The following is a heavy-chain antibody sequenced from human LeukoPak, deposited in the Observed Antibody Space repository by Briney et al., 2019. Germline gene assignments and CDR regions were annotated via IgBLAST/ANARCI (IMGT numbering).Heavy chain of an antibody. Sequence: GGSLRLSCAASGFTLSTYTMNWVRQAPGKGLGWVASISSGGTHTYHADSVKGRFTISRDNANHSLFLQMNSLRAEDTALYYCARRSGWFQDAFDIWGQGTMVTVSS. D-gene: IGHD6-19*01. V-gene: IGHV3-21*01. CDR1: GFTLSTYT. CDR3: ARRSGWFQDAFDI. J-gene: IGHJ3*02. CDR2: ISSGGTHT.